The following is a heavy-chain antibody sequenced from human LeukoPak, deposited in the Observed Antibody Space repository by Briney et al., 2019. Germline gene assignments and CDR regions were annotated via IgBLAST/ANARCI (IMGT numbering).Heavy chain of an antibody. CDR3: AARITMVRGVSIP. J-gene: IGHJ5*02. CDR2: ISWNSGSV. Sequence: GGSLRLSCAASGFTFDDYAMHWVRQAPGKGLEWVSGISWNSGSVGYADSVKGRFTISRDNAKNSLYLQMNSLRAEDTALYYCAARITMVRGVSIPWGQGTLVTVSS. D-gene: IGHD3-10*01. CDR1: GFTFDDYA. V-gene: IGHV3-9*01.